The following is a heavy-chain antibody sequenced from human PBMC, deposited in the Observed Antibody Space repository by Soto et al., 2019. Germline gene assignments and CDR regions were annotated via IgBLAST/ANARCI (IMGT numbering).Heavy chain of an antibody. V-gene: IGHV1-3*01. D-gene: IGHD3-10*01. CDR2: INAGNGNT. Sequence: ASVKVSSKASGYTFTSYAMHWVRQAPGQRLEWMGFINAGNGNTKYSKKFQGRVTITRDTSARTAYMELSSLRSEDTAVFYCARGLGLGSHLWLHXWGQGSLVTVSX. CDR3: ARGLGLGSHLWLHX. CDR1: GYTFTSYA. J-gene: IGHJ4*02.